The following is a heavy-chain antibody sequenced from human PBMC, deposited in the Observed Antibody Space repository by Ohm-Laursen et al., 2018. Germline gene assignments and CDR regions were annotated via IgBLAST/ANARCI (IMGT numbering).Heavy chain of an antibody. D-gene: IGHD4-23*01. CDR1: GGSISSYY. CDR3: ARDLGRLRWPDYYYGMDV. V-gene: IGHV4-59*01. Sequence: TLSLTCTVSGGSISSYYWSWIRQPPGKGLEWIGYINYNGRTGYSPSLKSRVTISVDTSKNQFSLKLSSLTAADTAVYYCARDLGRLRWPDYYYGMDVWGQGTTVTVSS. J-gene: IGHJ6*02. CDR2: INYNGRT.